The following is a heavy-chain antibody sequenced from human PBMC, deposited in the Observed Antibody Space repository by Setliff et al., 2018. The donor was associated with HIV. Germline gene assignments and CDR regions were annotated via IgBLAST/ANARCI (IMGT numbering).Heavy chain of an antibody. CDR2: INHDGRS. D-gene: IGHD4-4*01. Sequence: SETLSLTCAVYGGSFSGYYWTWIRQSPGKGLEWIGEINHDGRSKYNPSLKSRVTMSVDTAKNQFSLKLSSVTATDTALYYCVRGPQVTTTPSYYYHYIDVWANGATVTVSS. CDR3: VRGPQVTTTPSYYYHYIDV. CDR1: GGSFSGYY. J-gene: IGHJ6*03. V-gene: IGHV4-34*01.